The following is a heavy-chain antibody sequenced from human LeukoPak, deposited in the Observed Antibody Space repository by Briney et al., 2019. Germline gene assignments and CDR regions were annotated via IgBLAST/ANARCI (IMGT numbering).Heavy chain of an antibody. CDR3: AKDCDYYGSGSYYNDY. CDR1: GFTFSSYA. Sequence: GGSLRLSCAASGFTFSSYALSWVRQAPGKGLEWVSAISGGGGSTFYADSVKGRFTISRDSSKNTLYLQMNSLRAEDTAVYYCAKDCDYYGSGSYYNDYWGQGTLVTVSS. CDR2: ISGGGGST. D-gene: IGHD3-10*01. J-gene: IGHJ4*02. V-gene: IGHV3-23*01.